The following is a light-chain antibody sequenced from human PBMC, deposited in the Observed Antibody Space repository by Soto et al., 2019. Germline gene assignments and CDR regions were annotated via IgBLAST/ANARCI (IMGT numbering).Light chain of an antibody. J-gene: IGKJ1*01. Sequence: EIVMTQSPATLSVSPGERATLSCRASQSVRSNLAWYQQKPGQAPRLLIYGASTWATGIPARFSGSGSGTQFTLTISSLQPEDFAVYYCQQYNNWPLWTFGQGTKVEIK. V-gene: IGKV3-15*01. CDR1: QSVRSN. CDR3: QQYNNWPLWT. CDR2: GAS.